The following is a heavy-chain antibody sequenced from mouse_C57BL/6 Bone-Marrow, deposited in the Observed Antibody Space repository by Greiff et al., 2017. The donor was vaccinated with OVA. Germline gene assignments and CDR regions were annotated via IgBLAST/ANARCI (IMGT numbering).Heavy chain of an antibody. D-gene: IGHD1-1*01. V-gene: IGHV1-7*01. Sequence: VKLMESGAELAKPGASVKLSCKASGYTFTSYWMHWVKQRPGQGLEWIGYINPSSGYTKYNQKFKDKATLTADKSSCTAYMQLSSLTYADSAVYYCARSLFITTVVARAYWGQGTTLTVSS. CDR2: INPSSGYT. J-gene: IGHJ2*01. CDR1: GYTFTSYW. CDR3: ARSLFITTVVARAY.